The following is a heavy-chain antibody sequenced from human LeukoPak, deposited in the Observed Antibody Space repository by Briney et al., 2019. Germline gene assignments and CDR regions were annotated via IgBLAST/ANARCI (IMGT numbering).Heavy chain of an antibody. V-gene: IGHV4-4*07. CDR3: ARENGSGSRGLDF. J-gene: IGHJ4*02. D-gene: IGHD3-10*01. CDR1: GVSISSYY. CDR2: IDTSGGT. Sequence: PSETLSLTCTVSGVSISSYYWSWIRQPAGKGLEWIGRIDTSGGTNYSPSLKSRVTMSVDTSTNQFSLKLTSVTAADTAVYYCARENGSGSRGLDFWGQGTLVTVSS.